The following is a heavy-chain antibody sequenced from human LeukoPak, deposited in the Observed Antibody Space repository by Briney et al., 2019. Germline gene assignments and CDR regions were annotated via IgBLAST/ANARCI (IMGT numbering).Heavy chain of an antibody. CDR2: IYYSGST. J-gene: IGHJ3*02. Sequence: SETLSLTCTVSGGSISSSSYYWGWLRQPPGKGLEWIGSIYYSGSTYYNPSLKSRVTISVDTSKNQFSLKLSSVTAADTAVYYCARPINPPYSGSYYGYDAFDIWGQGTMVTVSS. V-gene: IGHV4-39*01. D-gene: IGHD1-26*01. CDR1: GGSISSSSYY. CDR3: ARPINPPYSGSYYGYDAFDI.